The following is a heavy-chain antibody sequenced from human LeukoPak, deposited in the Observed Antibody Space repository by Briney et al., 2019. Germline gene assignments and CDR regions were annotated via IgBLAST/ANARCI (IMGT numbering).Heavy chain of an antibody. Sequence: GSLRLSCAASGFTFSSYGMHWVRQAPGKGLEWVAFIRYDGSNKYYADSVKGRFTISRDNSKNTLYLQMNSLRAEDTAVYYCARSRGYCSSTSCYGLSYNWFDPWGQGTLVTVSS. CDR1: GFTFSSYG. CDR3: ARSRGYCSSTSCYGLSYNWFDP. J-gene: IGHJ5*02. V-gene: IGHV3-30*02. CDR2: IRYDGSNK. D-gene: IGHD2-2*01.